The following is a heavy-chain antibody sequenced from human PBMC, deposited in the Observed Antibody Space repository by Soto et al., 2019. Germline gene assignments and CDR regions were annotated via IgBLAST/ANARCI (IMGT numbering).Heavy chain of an antibody. J-gene: IGHJ6*02. CDR1: GGSFSDYY. CDR2: INHGGST. Sequence: ASETLSLTCAVYGGSFSDYYWTWIRQPPGKGLDWIGEINHGGSTNYNPSLKSRVTISVDTSKNQFSLKLSSVTAADTAVYYCARGKPFGYYAMDVWGQGTTVTVSS. V-gene: IGHV4-34*01. D-gene: IGHD3-3*01. CDR3: ARGKPFGYYAMDV.